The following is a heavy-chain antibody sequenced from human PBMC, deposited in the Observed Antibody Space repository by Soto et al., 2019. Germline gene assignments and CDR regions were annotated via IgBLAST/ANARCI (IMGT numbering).Heavy chain of an antibody. CDR3: AKDDFTDRGEDYFDH. CDR2: IGAGGDIT. J-gene: IGHJ4*02. D-gene: IGHD2-21*01. CDR1: GFSFSNFA. V-gene: IGHV3-23*01. Sequence: SGGSLRLSCAVSGFSFSNFAMSWVRQAPGKGLEWVSGIGAGGDITFYADSVKGRFGISRDNSKNTVYLQVNSLRAEDTAVYFCAKDDFTDRGEDYFDHWGPGTLVTVSS.